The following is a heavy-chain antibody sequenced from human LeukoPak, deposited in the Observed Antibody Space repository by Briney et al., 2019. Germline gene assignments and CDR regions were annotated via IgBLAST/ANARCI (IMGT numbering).Heavy chain of an antibody. CDR2: IYYSGSGST. CDR1: GGSISGYY. Sequence: PSETLSLTCTVSGGSISGYYWSWIRQPPGKGLEWIGYIYYSGSGSTNYNPSLKSRVTISVDTSKNQFSLKLSSGTAADTAVYYCARGYYYDSSGYPFDYWGQGTLVTVSS. J-gene: IGHJ4*02. D-gene: IGHD3-22*01. V-gene: IGHV4-59*08. CDR3: ARGYYYDSSGYPFDY.